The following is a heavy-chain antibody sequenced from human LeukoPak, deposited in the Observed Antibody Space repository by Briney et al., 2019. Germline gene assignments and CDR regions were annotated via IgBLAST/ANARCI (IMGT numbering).Heavy chain of an antibody. CDR1: GGSFSSYY. CDR2: IYYSGST. Sequence: PSETLSLTCAVFGGSFSSYYWSWIRQPPGKGLEWIGYIYYSGSTNYNPSLKSRVTISVDTSKNQFSLKLSSVTAADTAVYYCARDSSVGGSWDYWGQGTLVTVSS. D-gene: IGHD2-15*01. V-gene: IGHV4-59*01. J-gene: IGHJ4*02. CDR3: ARDSSVGGSWDY.